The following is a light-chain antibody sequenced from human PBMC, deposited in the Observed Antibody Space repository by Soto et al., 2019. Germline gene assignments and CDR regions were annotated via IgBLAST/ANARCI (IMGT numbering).Light chain of an antibody. J-gene: IGLJ3*02. V-gene: IGLV1-44*01. CDR2: SNN. Sequence: QSVLTQPPSASGTSGQRVIISCSGSRSNIGHNAVNWFQHDPGTAPKVLIYSNNYRPSGVPDRFSGSKSGTSASLAISGLQSEDEADYYCVAWDESLNGWVFGGGTKLTVL. CDR1: RSNIGHNA. CDR3: VAWDESLNGWV.